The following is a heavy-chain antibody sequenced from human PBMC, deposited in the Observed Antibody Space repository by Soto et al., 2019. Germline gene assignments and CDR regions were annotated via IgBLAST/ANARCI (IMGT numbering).Heavy chain of an antibody. CDR3: ARGMSGDLTWALY. Sequence: QVQLQESGPGLVKPSETLSLTCTVSGGSVSSGSYYWNWIRQPPGKGLEWIGYIFYSGSTTYNPSLKSRVTTPVDTPKNQFALKLSSVTAADTAVYYCARGMSGDLTWALYWGQGTLVTVSS. CDR2: IFYSGST. CDR1: GGSVSSGSYY. D-gene: IGHD3-3*01. J-gene: IGHJ4*02. V-gene: IGHV4-61*01.